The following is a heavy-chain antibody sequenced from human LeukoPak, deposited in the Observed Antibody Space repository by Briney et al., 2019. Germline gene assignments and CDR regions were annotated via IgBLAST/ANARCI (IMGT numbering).Heavy chain of an antibody. CDR2: IYYSGST. CDR1: GGSIGSYY. CDR3: ARRYYYDSSGYYVFDY. V-gene: IGHV4-59*08. J-gene: IGHJ4*02. D-gene: IGHD3-22*01. Sequence: SETLSLTCTVSGGSIGSYYWSWIRQPPGKGLEWIGYIYYSGSTNYNPSLKSRVTISVDTSKNQFSLKLSSVTAADTAVYYCARRYYYDSSGYYVFDYWGQGTLVTVSS.